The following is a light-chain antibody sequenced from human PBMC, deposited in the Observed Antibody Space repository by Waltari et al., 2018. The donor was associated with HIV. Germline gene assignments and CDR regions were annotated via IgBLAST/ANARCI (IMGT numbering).Light chain of an antibody. CDR2: GKN. CDR1: SLRSYY. Sequence: SSELTQDPAVSVALGQTVRITCQGNSLRSYYASWYQQKPGQAPVLVIYGKNNRPSAIPDRFSGSSSGNTASLTITGTQAEDEADYYCNSRDSSDTHVVFGGGTKLTVL. CDR3: NSRDSSDTHVV. J-gene: IGLJ2*01. V-gene: IGLV3-19*01.